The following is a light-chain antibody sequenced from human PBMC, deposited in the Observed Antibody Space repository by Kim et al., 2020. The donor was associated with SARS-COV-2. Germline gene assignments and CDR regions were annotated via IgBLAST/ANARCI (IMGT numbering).Light chain of an antibody. Sequence: QPVLTQSPSASASLGASVKLTCTLSSGHSSNAIAWHQQQPERGPRYLTKLNSDGSHSKGDGIPDRFSGSSSGAERYLTISSLQSEDEADYYCQTWGTGIHVFGGGTQLTVL. V-gene: IGLV4-69*01. CDR3: QTWGTGIHV. CDR2: LNSDGSH. CDR1: SGHSSNA. J-gene: IGLJ7*01.